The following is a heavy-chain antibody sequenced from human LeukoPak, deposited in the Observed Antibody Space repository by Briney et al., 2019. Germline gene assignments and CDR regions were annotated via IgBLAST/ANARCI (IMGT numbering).Heavy chain of an antibody. J-gene: IGHJ3*02. V-gene: IGHV1-58*02. CDR3: AAGYIGGAMVTNAFDI. CDR2: IVVGSGNT. CDR1: GYTFTGYY. Sequence: ASVKVSCKAPGYTFTGYYMHWVRQAPGQRLEWIGWIVVGSGNTIYVQKFQERVTITRDMSTSTAYMELSSLRSEDTAVYYCAAGYIGGAMVTNAFDIWGQGTMVTVPS. D-gene: IGHD5-18*01.